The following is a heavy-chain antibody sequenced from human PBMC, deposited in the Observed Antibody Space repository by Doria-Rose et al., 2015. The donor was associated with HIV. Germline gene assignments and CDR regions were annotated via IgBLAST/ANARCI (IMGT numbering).Heavy chain of an antibody. CDR2: ISNSGRTI. Sequence: VQLVQSGGGLVQPGGSLRLSCAASGFTFSSYEMNWVRQAPGKGLEWVSYISNSGRTIYYADSVKGRFTISRDSAKNSLYLQMNSLRAEDTAVYYCARGEWHFDYWGQGTLVTVSS. D-gene: IGHD3-3*01. V-gene: IGHV3-48*03. CDR1: GFTFSSYE. CDR3: ARGEWHFDY. J-gene: IGHJ4*02.